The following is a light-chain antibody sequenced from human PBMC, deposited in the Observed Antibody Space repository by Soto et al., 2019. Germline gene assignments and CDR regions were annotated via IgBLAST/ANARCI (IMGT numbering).Light chain of an antibody. CDR2: KAS. CDR3: QHYNSYSEA. CDR1: QTISSW. J-gene: IGKJ1*01. Sequence: DIQMTQSPSTLSGSVGDRVTITCRASQTISSWLAWYQQKPGKAPKLLIYKASTLKSGVQSRFGGSGSGTEFTLTIRSLQPDDFATYYCQHYNSYSEAFGQGTKVDIK. V-gene: IGKV1-5*03.